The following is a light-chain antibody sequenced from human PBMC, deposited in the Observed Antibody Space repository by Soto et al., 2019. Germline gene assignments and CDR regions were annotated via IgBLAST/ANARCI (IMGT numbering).Light chain of an antibody. CDR3: EQYNDWPRT. CDR2: GAS. V-gene: IGKV3-15*01. CDR1: QRVNNG. Sequence: DIVMTQSPATLPVSPGERATLSCRASQRVNNGLAWYQQTPGQGLRLLIYGASNRATGVPARFSGSGSGTGFTLTISSLQSADFAVYYCEQYNDWPRTFGQGSKVEVE. J-gene: IGKJ1*01.